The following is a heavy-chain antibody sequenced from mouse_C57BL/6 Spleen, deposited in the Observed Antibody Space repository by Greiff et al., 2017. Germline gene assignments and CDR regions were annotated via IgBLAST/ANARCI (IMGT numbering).Heavy chain of an antibody. CDR3: ADMITTEAWFAY. CDR1: GYTFTDYY. V-gene: IGHV1-76*01. D-gene: IGHD2-4*01. CDR2: IYPGSGNT. J-gene: IGHJ3*01. Sequence: VQVVESGAELVRPGASVKLSCKASGYTFTDYYINWVKQRPGPGLEWIARIYPGSGNTYYNEKFKGKATLTAEKSSSTAYMQRSSLTSDDSAVYFCADMITTEAWFAYWGQGTLVTVSA.